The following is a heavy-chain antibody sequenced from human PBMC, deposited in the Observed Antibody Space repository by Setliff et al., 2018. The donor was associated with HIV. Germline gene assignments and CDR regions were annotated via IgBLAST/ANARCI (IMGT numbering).Heavy chain of an antibody. CDR3: ARDSREGGYDQYYYYYGMDV. D-gene: IGHD5-12*01. J-gene: IGHJ6*02. CDR1: GGTFSSYA. Sequence: ASVKVSCKASGGTFSSYAITWVRQAPGQGLEWMGWISAYNDNTNYAQKLQGRVTMTTDTSTSTAYMELRSLRSDDTAVCYCARDSREGGYDQYYYYYGMDVWGQGTTVTVSS. V-gene: IGHV1-18*01. CDR2: ISAYNDNT.